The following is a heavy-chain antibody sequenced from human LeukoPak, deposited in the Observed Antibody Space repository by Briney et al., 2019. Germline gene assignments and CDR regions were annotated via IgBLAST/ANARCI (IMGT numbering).Heavy chain of an antibody. CDR1: GGSFSGYH. V-gene: IGHV4-34*01. CDR3: ARGDLRITIFGVVMGDWFDP. J-gene: IGHJ5*02. Sequence: SETLSLTCAVYGGSFSGYHWSWIRQPPGKGLEWIGEINHSGSTNYNPSLKSRVTISVDTSKNQFSLKLSSVTAADTAVYYCARGDLRITIFGVVMGDWFDPWGQGTLVTVSS. CDR2: INHSGST. D-gene: IGHD3-3*01.